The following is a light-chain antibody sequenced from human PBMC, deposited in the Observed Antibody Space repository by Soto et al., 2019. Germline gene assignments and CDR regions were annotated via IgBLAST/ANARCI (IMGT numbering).Light chain of an antibody. CDR1: QSISSY. CDR3: QQSYSTPHT. J-gene: IGKJ1*01. Sequence: DMHMTHPPSSLSASVGDTVTITYRASQSISSYLNWYQQKPGKAPKLLIYAASSLQSGVPSRFSGSGSGTDFTLTICSLQPEDFATYYCQQSYSTPHTFGQGTKLDI. V-gene: IGKV1-39*01. CDR2: AAS.